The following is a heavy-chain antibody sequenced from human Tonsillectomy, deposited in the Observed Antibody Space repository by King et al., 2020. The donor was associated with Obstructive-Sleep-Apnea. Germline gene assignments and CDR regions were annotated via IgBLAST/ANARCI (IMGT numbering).Heavy chain of an antibody. CDR2: ISGGST. CDR3: YYYDSSGYQLRDY. CDR1: GFTVSSNE. V-gene: IGHV3-38-3*01. J-gene: IGHJ4*02. Sequence: VQLVESRGVLVQPGGSLRLSCAASGFTVSSNEMSWVRQAPGKGLDWVSSISGGSTYYADSRKGRFTFSRDNSKNTLHLQMNSLRAEDTAVYYLYYYDSSGYQLRDYWGQGTLVTVSS. D-gene: IGHD3-22*01.